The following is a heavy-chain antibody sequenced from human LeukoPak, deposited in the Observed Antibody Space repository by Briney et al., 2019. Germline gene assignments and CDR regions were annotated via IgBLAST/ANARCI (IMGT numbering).Heavy chain of an antibody. Sequence: PSETLSLTCTVSGGSISSSSYYWGWIRQPPGKGLEWIGSIYYSGSTYYNPSLKSRVTISVDTSKNQFSLKLSSVTAADTAVYYCAREGSGYDYNYGMDVWGQGTTVTVSS. CDR2: IYYSGST. J-gene: IGHJ6*02. CDR1: GGSISSSSYY. D-gene: IGHD5-12*01. V-gene: IGHV4-39*02. CDR3: AREGSGYDYNYGMDV.